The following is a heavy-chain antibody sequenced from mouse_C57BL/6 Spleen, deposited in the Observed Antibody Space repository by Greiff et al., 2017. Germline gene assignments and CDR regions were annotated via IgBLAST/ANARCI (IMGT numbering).Heavy chain of an antibody. J-gene: IGHJ3*01. V-gene: IGHV1-85*01. Sequence: VMLVESGPELVKPGASVKLSCKASGYTFTSYDINWVKQRPGQGLEWIGWIYPRDGSTKYNEKFKGKATLTVDTSSSTAYMELHSLTSEDSAVYFCASSYRAWFAYWGQGTLVTVSA. CDR3: ASSYRAWFAY. CDR1: GYTFTSYD. CDR2: IYPRDGST. D-gene: IGHD1-1*01.